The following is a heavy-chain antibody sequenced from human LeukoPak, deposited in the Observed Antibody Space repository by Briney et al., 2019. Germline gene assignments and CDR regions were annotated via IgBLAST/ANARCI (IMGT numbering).Heavy chain of an antibody. V-gene: IGHV4-30-2*01. Sequence: SQTLSLTCAVSGGSISRGGYSWSWIRQPPAKGLEWIGYIYHSGITYYNPSLKSRVTISVDRSKNQFSLKLSSVTAADTAVYYCARGTIFGVVSHFDYWGQGTLVTVSS. CDR1: GGSISRGGYS. D-gene: IGHD3-3*01. CDR2: IYHSGIT. CDR3: ARGTIFGVVSHFDY. J-gene: IGHJ4*02.